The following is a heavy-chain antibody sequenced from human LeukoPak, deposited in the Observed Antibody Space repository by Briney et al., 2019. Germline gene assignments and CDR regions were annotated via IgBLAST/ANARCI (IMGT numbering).Heavy chain of an antibody. CDR3: AKRGPEWELYYFDS. CDR2: ISGSGGST. D-gene: IGHD1-26*01. V-gene: IGHV3-23*01. J-gene: IGHJ4*02. CDR1: VYAFSGST. Sequence: GGALRLSPAASVYAFSGSTTSCGRHTPQKGLECLSAISGSGGSTYYADSVKGRFTISRDNSHNTLYLQMNSLRADDTAVYYCAKRGPEWELYYFDSWGQGTLVTVSS.